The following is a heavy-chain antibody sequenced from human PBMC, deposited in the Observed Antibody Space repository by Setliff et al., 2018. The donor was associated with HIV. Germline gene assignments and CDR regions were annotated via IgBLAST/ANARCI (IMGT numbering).Heavy chain of an antibody. CDR3: ARTWQQRSYYFYMDV. V-gene: IGHV4-61*09. D-gene: IGHD6-13*01. J-gene: IGHJ6*03. CDR1: GDSISSGSYF. Sequence: SETLSLTCTVSGDSISSGSYFWIWIRQPAGKGLEWIGHISTTGSTNYNPSLKSRVIMSVDTSRNQFSLKLSSVTAADTAVYYCARTWQQRSYYFYMDVWGKGTTVTVSS. CDR2: ISTTGST.